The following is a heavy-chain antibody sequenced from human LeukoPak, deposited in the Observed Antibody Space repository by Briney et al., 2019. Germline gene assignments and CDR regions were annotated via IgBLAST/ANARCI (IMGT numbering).Heavy chain of an antibody. V-gene: IGHV3-21*01. J-gene: IGHJ4*02. CDR3: AREHEYDGGSFDY. D-gene: IGHD4-23*01. CDR2: ISSSSSYI. CDR1: GFTFSSYS. Sequence: GGSLRLSCAASGFTFSSYSMNWVRQAPGKGLEWVSSISSSSSYIYYADSVKGRFTISRDNAKNSLYLQMNSLRAEDTAMYYCAREHEYDGGSFDYWGQGTLVTVSS.